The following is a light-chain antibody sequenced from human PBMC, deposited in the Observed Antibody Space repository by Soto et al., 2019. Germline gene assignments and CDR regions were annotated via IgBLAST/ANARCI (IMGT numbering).Light chain of an antibody. CDR3: QQYSTYPWT. V-gene: IGKV1-5*01. Sequence: DIQMTQSPSTLSASIGDRVTITCRASESIRTWLAWYQHKPGKAPKFLIYDASSLESGVPSRFSGSGSATEFTLTISSLQPDDFATYYCQQYSTYPWTFGQGTKVEIK. CDR1: ESIRTW. J-gene: IGKJ1*01. CDR2: DAS.